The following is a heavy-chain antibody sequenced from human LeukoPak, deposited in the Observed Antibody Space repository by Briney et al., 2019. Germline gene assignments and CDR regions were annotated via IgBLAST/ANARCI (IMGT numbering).Heavy chain of an antibody. V-gene: IGHV3-53*01. CDR2: ISGSGGST. Sequence: QSGGSLRLSCAASGLTVSSNCMSWVRQAPGKGLEWVSGISGSGGSTHYADSVKGRFTISRDNAKNSLYLQMNSLRAEDTAVYYCARARQEDYYYYYYMDVWGKGTTVTVSS. CDR1: GLTVSSNC. CDR3: ARARQEDYYYYYYMDV. J-gene: IGHJ6*03.